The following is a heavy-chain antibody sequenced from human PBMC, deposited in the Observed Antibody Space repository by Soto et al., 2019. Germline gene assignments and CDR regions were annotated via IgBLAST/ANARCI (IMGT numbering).Heavy chain of an antibody. D-gene: IGHD3-22*01. V-gene: IGHV4-31*03. J-gene: IGHJ4*02. CDR3: ARTTYYYDSSGYYYADPPD. CDR1: GGSISSGGYY. Sequence: SETLSLTCTVSGGSISSGGYYWSWIRQHPGKGLEWIGYIYYSGSTYYNPSLKSRVTISVDTSKNQFSLKLSSVTAADTAVYYCARTTYYYDSSGYYYADPPDWGQGTLVTVSS. CDR2: IYYSGST.